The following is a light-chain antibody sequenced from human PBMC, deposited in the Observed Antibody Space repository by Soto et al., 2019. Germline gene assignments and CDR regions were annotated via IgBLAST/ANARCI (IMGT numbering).Light chain of an antibody. CDR3: QKHNGAPFT. CDR2: AAS. V-gene: IGKV1-27*01. CDR1: QGISDH. Sequence: DIQMTQSPSSLSASVGDRVIITCRASQGISDHLAWYQQKPGKVPKLLIYAASTVQSGVPSRFSGSGSGTEFTLTISSLQPEDVATYYCQKHNGAPFTFCGGTKVEIK. J-gene: IGKJ4*01.